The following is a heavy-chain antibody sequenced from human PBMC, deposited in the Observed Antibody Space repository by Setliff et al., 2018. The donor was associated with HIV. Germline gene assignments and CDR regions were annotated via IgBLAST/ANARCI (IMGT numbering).Heavy chain of an antibody. CDR2: IYYTGST. CDR3: AKLSRLTSLRNAFDI. J-gene: IGHJ3*02. CDR1: SGSISSGGYF. Sequence: PSETLSLTCTVSSGSISSGGYFWGWIRQHPGKGLEWIGYIYYTGSTYYNPSLKSRVTISIDTSKNQFSLNLSSVTAADSTVYYCAKLSRLTSLRNAFDIRGQGAVVTVSS. D-gene: IGHD3-10*01. V-gene: IGHV4-31*03.